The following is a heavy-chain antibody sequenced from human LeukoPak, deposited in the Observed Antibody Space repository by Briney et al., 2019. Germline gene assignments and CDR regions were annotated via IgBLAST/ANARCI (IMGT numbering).Heavy chain of an antibody. CDR2: IRYDGSNK. Sequence: TGGSLRLSCAASGFTFSSYGMHWVRQAPGKGLEWVAFIRYDGSNKYYADSVKGRFTISRDNSKNTLYLQTNSLRAEDTAVYYCAKDRMTMLGEAYYMDVWGKGTTVTVSS. CDR3: AKDRMTMLGEAYYMDV. J-gene: IGHJ6*03. CDR1: GFTFSSYG. D-gene: IGHD3-10*02. V-gene: IGHV3-30*02.